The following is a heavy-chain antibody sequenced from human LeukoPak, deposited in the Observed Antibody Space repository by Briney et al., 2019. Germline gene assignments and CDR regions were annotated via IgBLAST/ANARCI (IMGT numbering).Heavy chain of an antibody. CDR3: ARNLGAVVTPGWAYDI. V-gene: IGHV4-31*03. J-gene: IGHJ3*02. CDR1: GDSISSAFYY. Sequence: SQTLSLTCTVSGDSISSAFYYWSWIRQHPGKGLEWIGYIYHSGTTYYNPSPKTRVTMSLDTSRNQFSLKLYSVTAADTAVYYCARNLGAVVTPGWAYDIWGQGTMVTVSS. CDR2: IYHSGTT. D-gene: IGHD4-23*01.